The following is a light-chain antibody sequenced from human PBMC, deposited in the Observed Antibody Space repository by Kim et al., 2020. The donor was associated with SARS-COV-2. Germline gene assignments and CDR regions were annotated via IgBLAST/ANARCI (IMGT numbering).Light chain of an antibody. V-gene: IGKV3-15*01. Sequence: VSPGERATPSCRASQSVSSNLAWYQQKPGQAPRLLIYGAATRATGIPARFSGSGSGTEFTLTISSLQSEDFAVYYCQQYNDWLYTFGQGTKLEI. J-gene: IGKJ2*01. CDR1: QSVSSN. CDR2: GAA. CDR3: QQYNDWLYT.